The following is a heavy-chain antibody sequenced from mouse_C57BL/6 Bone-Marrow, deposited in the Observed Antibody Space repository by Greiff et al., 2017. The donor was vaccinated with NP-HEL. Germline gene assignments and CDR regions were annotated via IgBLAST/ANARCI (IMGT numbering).Heavy chain of an antibody. D-gene: IGHD4-1*01. J-gene: IGHJ3*01. V-gene: IGHV1-82*01. CDR3: ARLHSLGRGWFAY. CDR1: GYAFSSSW. CDR2: IYPGDGDT. Sequence: QVQLQQSGPELVKPGASVKISCKASGYAFSSSWMNWVKQRPGKGLEWIGRIYPGDGDTNYNGKFKGKATLTADKSSSTAYMQLSSLTSEDSAVYFCARLHSLGRGWFAYWGQGTLVTVSA.